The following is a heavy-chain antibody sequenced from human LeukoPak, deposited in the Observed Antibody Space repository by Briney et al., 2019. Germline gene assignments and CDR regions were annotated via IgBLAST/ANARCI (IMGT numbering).Heavy chain of an antibody. CDR3: ARDPDSSSSEGDYYYYMDV. CDR1: GYTFTSYY. V-gene: IGHV1-46*01. CDR2: INPSGGST. Sequence: ASVKVSCKASGYTFTSYYMHWVRQAPGQGLEWMGIINPSGGSTSYAQKFQGRVTITTDESTSTAYMELSSLRSEDTAVYYCARDPDSSSSEGDYYYYMDVWGKGTTVTVSS. D-gene: IGHD6-6*01. J-gene: IGHJ6*03.